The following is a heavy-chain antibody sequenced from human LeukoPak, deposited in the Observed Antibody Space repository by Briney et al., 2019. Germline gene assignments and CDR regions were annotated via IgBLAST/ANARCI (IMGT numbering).Heavy chain of an antibody. J-gene: IGHJ4*02. CDR2: INHSGST. CDR3: ARGEGMGSGGSCYHFDY. Sequence: SETLSLTCAVYGGSFSGYYWSWIRQPPGKGLEWIGEINHSGSTNYNPSLKSRVTISVDTSKNQFSLKLSSVAAADTAVYYCARGEGMGSGGSCYHFDYWGQGTLVTISS. V-gene: IGHV4-34*01. D-gene: IGHD2-15*01. CDR1: GGSFSGYY.